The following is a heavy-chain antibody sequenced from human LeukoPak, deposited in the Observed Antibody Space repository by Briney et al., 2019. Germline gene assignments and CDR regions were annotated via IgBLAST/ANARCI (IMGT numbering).Heavy chain of an antibody. V-gene: IGHV3-23*01. Sequence: GGSLRLSCAASGFTFSSYAMSWVRQAPGKGLEWVSAISGSGGSTYYADSVKGRFTISRDNSKNTLYLQLNSLRAEDTAVYYCATDMTTVTTGDYWGQGTLVTVSS. J-gene: IGHJ4*02. CDR2: ISGSGGST. D-gene: IGHD4-17*01. CDR1: GFTFSSYA. CDR3: ATDMTTVTTGDY.